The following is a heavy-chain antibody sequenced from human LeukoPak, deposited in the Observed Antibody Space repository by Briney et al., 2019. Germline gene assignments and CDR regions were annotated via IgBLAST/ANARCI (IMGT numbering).Heavy chain of an antibody. V-gene: IGHV1-18*01. CDR2: TSGDNVNT. Sequence: ASVKVSCKASGYTFISYGISWVRQAPGQGLEWMGWTSGDNVNTYYAQKFLGRVTMTTDTSTTTAYMELRGLRSDDTAVYYCARDWEWRARRDLFDPWGQGTRVTVFS. D-gene: IGHD3-3*01. CDR1: GYTFISYG. J-gene: IGHJ5*02. CDR3: ARDWEWRARRDLFDP.